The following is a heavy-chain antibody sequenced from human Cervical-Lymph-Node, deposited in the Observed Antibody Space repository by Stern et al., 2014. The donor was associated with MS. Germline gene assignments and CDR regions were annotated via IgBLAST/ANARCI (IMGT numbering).Heavy chain of an antibody. D-gene: IGHD3-3*01. J-gene: IGHJ4*02. V-gene: IGHV1-69*01. CDR3: ARGSVYYDFWSTSYGPFQF. CDR2: IIPIFDTA. CDR1: GGTFSNYA. Sequence: QVQLVQSGAEVKKPGSSVKVSCKTSGGTFSNYAFNWVRQAPGQGPEWMGGIIPIFDTADYAQNFQGRVSITADESTNTTYMELSGLKSEDTAVYYCARGSVYYDFWSTSYGPFQFWGQGTLVTVSS.